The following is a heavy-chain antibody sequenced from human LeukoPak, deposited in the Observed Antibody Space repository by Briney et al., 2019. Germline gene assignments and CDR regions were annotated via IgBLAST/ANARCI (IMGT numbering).Heavy chain of an antibody. Sequence: GGSLRLSCAASGFTFSSDSMNWVRHAPGEGLEWGSSISSSSSYIYYADSVKGRFTISRDNAKNSLYLQMNSLRAEDTAVYYCARNVRFGEFNYYSGMDVWGQGTTVTVSS. CDR1: GFTFSSDS. D-gene: IGHD3-10*01. CDR2: ISSSSSYI. V-gene: IGHV3-21*01. J-gene: IGHJ6*02. CDR3: ARNVRFGEFNYYSGMDV.